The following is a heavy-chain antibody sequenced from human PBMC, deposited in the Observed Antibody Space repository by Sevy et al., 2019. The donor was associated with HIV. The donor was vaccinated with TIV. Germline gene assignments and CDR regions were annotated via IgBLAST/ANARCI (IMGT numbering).Heavy chain of an antibody. Sequence: GESLKISCKGSGYSFSDYWVGWVRQMPGKGLEWMGIIYPGDSDTTYSPALQGQVTISADKSISTAYLQWSRLKASDTAIYYCARGARGTLPSYYYYTMDVWGQGTTVTVSS. CDR1: GYSFSDYW. CDR3: ARGARGTLPSYYYYTMDV. V-gene: IGHV5-51*01. J-gene: IGHJ6*02. CDR2: IYPGDSDT. D-gene: IGHD1-1*01.